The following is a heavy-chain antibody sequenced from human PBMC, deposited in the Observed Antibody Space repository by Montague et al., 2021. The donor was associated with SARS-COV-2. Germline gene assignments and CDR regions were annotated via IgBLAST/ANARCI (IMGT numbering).Heavy chain of an antibody. CDR2: IYHSGST. CDR1: GGSISSSNW. D-gene: IGHD3-10*01. CDR3: ARGTIWFGELLTLRYFDY. Sequence: SETLSLTCAVSGGSISSSNWWSWVRQPPGKGLEWIGEIYHSGSTNYNPSLKSRVTISVDKSKNQFSLKLSSVTAADTAVYYCARGTIWFGELLTLRYFDYWGQGTLVTVSS. V-gene: IGHV4-4*02. J-gene: IGHJ4*02.